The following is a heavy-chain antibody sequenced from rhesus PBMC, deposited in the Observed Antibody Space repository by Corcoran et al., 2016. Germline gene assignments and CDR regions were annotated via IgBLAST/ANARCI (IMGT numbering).Heavy chain of an antibody. J-gene: IGHJ5-2*02. Sequence: EVQLVESGGGLVQPGGSLRLSCTGSGFTFGTYYMYWVRQAPGKGLEWIAAINGGAGSTYYAYSVKGRFTISRDNAKNTLSLQMNSLIAEDTAVYYCAKRTAYSGSSDVWGRGVLVTVSS. D-gene: IGHD6-25*01. CDR1: GFTFGTYY. CDR2: INGGAGST. V-gene: IGHV3S25*01. CDR3: AKRTAYSGSSDV.